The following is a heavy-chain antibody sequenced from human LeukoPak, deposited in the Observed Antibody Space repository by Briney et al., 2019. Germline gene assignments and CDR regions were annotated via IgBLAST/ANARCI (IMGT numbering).Heavy chain of an antibody. V-gene: IGHV3-23*01. D-gene: IGHD3-22*01. Sequence: GGSLRLSCSGSGFTFSTYAIHWVRQAPGKGLEWVSAISTSGSTIYYADSVKGRFTISRDNSRNTVYLQMNSLKADDTAVYYCARMSSGYEDYWGQGTLVTVSS. CDR1: GFTFSTYA. J-gene: IGHJ4*02. CDR2: ISTSGSTI. CDR3: ARMSSGYEDY.